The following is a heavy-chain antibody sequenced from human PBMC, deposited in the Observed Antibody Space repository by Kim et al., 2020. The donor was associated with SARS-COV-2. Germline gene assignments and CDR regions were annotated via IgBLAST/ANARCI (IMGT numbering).Heavy chain of an antibody. CDR2: IIPIFGTA. V-gene: IGHV1-69*13. CDR3: ARSPRSMAAAGTLTRGMDV. Sequence: SVKVSCKASGGTFSSYAISWVRQAPGQGLEWMGGIIPIFGTANYAQKFQGRVTITADESTSTAYMELSSLRSEDTAVYYCARSPRSMAAAGTLTRGMDVWGQGTTVTVSS. J-gene: IGHJ6*02. D-gene: IGHD6-13*01. CDR1: GGTFSSYA.